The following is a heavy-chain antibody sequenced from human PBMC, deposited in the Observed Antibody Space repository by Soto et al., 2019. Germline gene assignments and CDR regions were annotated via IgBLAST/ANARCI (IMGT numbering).Heavy chain of an antibody. D-gene: IGHD2-8*01. CDR3: ARSPSITKGNWFDP. J-gene: IGHJ5*02. CDR2: ISSSSSTI. Sequence: EVPLVESGGGLVQPGGSLRLSCAASGFTFSSYSMNWVRQAPGKGLEWVSYISSSSSTIYYADSVKGRFTISRDNAKNSLYLQMNSLRAEDTAVYYCARSPSITKGNWFDPWGQGTLVTVSS. CDR1: GFTFSSYS. V-gene: IGHV3-48*01.